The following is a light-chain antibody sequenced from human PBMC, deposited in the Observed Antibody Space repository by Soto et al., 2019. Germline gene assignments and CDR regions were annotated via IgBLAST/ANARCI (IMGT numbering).Light chain of an antibody. CDR1: SSNIGGTNA. CDR2: HNS. V-gene: IGLV1-44*01. CDR3: SSYTSSTTQV. Sequence: QSVLTQPPSASGTPGQRVAISCSGSSSNIGGTNAVYWYQQVPGTAPKLLIHHNSMRASGVPDRFSGSKSGTSGSLAISGLQSDDEADYYCSSYTSSTTQVFGGGTKVTVL. J-gene: IGLJ3*02.